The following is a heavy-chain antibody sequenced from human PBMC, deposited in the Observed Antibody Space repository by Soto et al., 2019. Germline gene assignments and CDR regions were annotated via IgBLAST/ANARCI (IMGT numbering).Heavy chain of an antibody. D-gene: IGHD3-22*01. J-gene: IGHJ4*02. CDR1: GFTFSSYS. CDR3: ARGPSTRNDKFDY. V-gene: IGHV3-23*01. CDR2: ISGSGDST. Sequence: EVQLLESGGGLVQPGGSLRLSCAASGFTFSSYSMSWVRQAPGKGLEWVSGISGSGDSTYYADSVKGRLTISRDNPKSTLYLQMNILRAEDTAVYYCARGPSTRNDKFDYWGQGTLVTVSS.